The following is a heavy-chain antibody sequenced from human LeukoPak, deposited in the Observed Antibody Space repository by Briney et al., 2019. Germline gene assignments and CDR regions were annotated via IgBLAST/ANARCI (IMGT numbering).Heavy chain of an antibody. CDR2: IYYSGST. Sequence: PSQTLSLTRTVSGGSISSGSYYWGWIRQPPGKGLEWIGSIYYSGSTYYNPSLKSRVTISVDTSKNQFSLKLSSVTAADTAVYYCASGEDDYGDYGRPYYYYYYMDVWGKGTTVTVSS. CDR1: GGSISSGSYY. CDR3: ASGEDDYGDYGRPYYYYYYMDV. V-gene: IGHV4-39*01. D-gene: IGHD4-17*01. J-gene: IGHJ6*03.